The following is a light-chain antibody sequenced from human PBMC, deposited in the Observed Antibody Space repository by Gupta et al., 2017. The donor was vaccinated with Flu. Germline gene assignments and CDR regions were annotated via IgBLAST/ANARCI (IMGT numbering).Light chain of an antibody. V-gene: IGKV2-28*01. CDR1: QSLLHSNGYNY. Sequence: DVVMTQSPLFLLVTPGAAASISCRSSQSLLHSNGYNYFDWYLQKPGQSPQLLIYVGSDRASGVPDRFSGSGSGKDFTLKISRVEAEDVGVYYCMRALQTPSFGGGTKVEIK. CDR3: MRALQTPS. CDR2: VGS. J-gene: IGKJ4*01.